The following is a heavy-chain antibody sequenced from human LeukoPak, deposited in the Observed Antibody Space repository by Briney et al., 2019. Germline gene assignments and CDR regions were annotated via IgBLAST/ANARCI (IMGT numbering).Heavy chain of an antibody. Sequence: ASVKVSCKASGYTFTGYYMHWVRQAPGQGLEWMGWINPNSGGTNYAQKFQGRVTMTRDTSISTAYMELSRLRSDDTAVYYCARDFQGDMIADYGMDVWGQGTTVTVPS. CDR3: ARDFQGDMIADYGMDV. V-gene: IGHV1-2*02. D-gene: IGHD3-22*01. J-gene: IGHJ6*02. CDR2: INPNSGGT. CDR1: GYTFTGYY.